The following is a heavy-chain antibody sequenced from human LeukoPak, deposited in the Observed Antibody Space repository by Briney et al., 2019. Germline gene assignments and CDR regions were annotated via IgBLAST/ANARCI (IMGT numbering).Heavy chain of an antibody. CDR2: ISTGGGYI. CDR1: GFTFSSYI. Sequence: GGSLRLFCATSGFTFSSYIMNWVRQAPGKGLEWVSSISTGGGYIYYADSVKGRFTISRDNAKNSLYLQMNGLRAEDTAVYYCARDLDPWGQGTPVAVSS. J-gene: IGHJ5*02. V-gene: IGHV3-21*01. CDR3: ARDLDP.